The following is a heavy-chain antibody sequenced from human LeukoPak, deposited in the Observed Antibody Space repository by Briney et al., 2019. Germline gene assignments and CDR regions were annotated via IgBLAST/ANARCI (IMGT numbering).Heavy chain of an antibody. J-gene: IGHJ5*02. Sequence: ASVKVSCKASGYTFTGYYMHWVRQAPGQGLEWMGWINPNSGGTNYAQKLQGRVTMTTDTSTSTAYMELRSLRSDDTAVYYCARYITMVRGVSGWFDPWGQGTLVTVSS. V-gene: IGHV1-2*02. CDR3: ARYITMVRGVSGWFDP. D-gene: IGHD3-10*01. CDR1: GYTFTGYY. CDR2: INPNSGGT.